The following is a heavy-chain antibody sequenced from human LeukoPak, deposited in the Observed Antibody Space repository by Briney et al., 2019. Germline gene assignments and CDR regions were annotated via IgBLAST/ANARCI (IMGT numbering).Heavy chain of an antibody. CDR3: ASNDYGDYAIDY. D-gene: IGHD4-17*01. CDR1: GFTFSSYS. J-gene: IGHJ4*02. CDR2: ISGSGGST. V-gene: IGHV3-23*01. Sequence: GGSVRLSCAASGFTFSSYSLNWFRQAPGKGLEWVSAISGSGGSTYYADSVKGRFTISRDNSKNTLYLQMNSLRAEDTAVYYCASNDYGDYAIDYWGQGTLVTVSS.